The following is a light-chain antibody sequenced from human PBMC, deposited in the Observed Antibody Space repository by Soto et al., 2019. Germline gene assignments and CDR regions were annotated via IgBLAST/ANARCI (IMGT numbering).Light chain of an antibody. V-gene: IGLV2-14*01. CDR1: SSDVGGYNY. CDR2: EVS. J-gene: IGLJ2*01. Sequence: QSALTQPASVSGSPGQSITISCTGTSSDVGGYNYVSWYQQHPGKAPKLMIYEVSNRPSRVSNRFSGSKSGNTASLTISGLQAEDEADYYCSSYTISSTVIFGGGTQLTVL. CDR3: SSYTISSTVI.